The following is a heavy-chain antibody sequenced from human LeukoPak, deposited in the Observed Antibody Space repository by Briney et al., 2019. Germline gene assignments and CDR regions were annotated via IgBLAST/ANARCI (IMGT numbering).Heavy chain of an antibody. Sequence: SETLSLTCAVYGGSFSGYYWSWIRQPPGKGLEWIGEINHSGSTNYNPSLKSRVTISVDTSKNQFSLKLSSVTAADTAVYYCARVGYDSSGYSTAPDYWGQGTLVTVSS. V-gene: IGHV4-34*01. CDR2: INHSGST. D-gene: IGHD3-22*01. CDR3: ARVGYDSSGYSTAPDY. CDR1: GGSFSGYY. J-gene: IGHJ4*02.